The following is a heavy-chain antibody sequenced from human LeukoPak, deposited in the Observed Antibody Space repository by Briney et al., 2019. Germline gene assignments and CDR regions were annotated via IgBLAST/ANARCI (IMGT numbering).Heavy chain of an antibody. CDR1: GFTFSSYA. CDR2: ISGSGGST. J-gene: IGHJ4*02. CDR3: AKIDGFLNYFDY. D-gene: IGHD3-3*01. Sequence: GGSLRLSCAASGFTFSSYAMSWVRQAPGKGLEWVSAISGSGGSTYYADSVKGRFTLSRDNSKNTLYLQMNSLRAEDTAVYYCAKIDGFLNYFDYWGQGILVTVSS. V-gene: IGHV3-23*01.